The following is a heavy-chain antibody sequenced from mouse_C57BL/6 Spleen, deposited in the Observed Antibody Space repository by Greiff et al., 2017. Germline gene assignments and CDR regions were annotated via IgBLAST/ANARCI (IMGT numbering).Heavy chain of an antibody. V-gene: IGHV1-82*01. CDR2: IYPGDGDT. CDR1: GYAFSSSW. J-gene: IGHJ4*01. CDR3: AQTGDYAMDY. Sequence: VQLQQSGPELVKPGASVTISCKASGYAFSSSWMNWVKQRPGKGLEWIGRIYPGDGDTNYNGKFKGKATLTADKSSSTAYMQLSSLTSEDSAVYFGAQTGDYAMDYWGQGTSVTVSS.